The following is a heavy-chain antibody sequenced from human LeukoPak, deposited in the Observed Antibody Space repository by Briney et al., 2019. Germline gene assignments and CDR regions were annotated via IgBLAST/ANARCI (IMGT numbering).Heavy chain of an antibody. Sequence: SETLSLICTVSGGSISSYYWSWIRQPAGKGLEWIGRIYTSGSTNYNPSLKSRVTMSVDTSKNQFSLKLSSVTAADTAVYYCARTRPGYSSSWYDLDYWGQGTLVTVSS. CDR3: ARTRPGYSSSWYDLDY. V-gene: IGHV4-4*07. D-gene: IGHD6-13*01. J-gene: IGHJ4*02. CDR2: IYTSGST. CDR1: GGSISSYY.